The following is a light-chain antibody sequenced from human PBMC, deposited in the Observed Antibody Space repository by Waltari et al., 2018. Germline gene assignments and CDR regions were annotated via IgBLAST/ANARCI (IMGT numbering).Light chain of an antibody. Sequence: QPVLTQPPSASASLGASVTLTCSLSSGYNNYKVDWYQQRPGQGPRFVMRVGTGGIVGSKGDGIPYRFSVLASGLNRYLTIKNIQEEDESDYHCGADHGSGSSFIVVFGGWTKLTVL. CDR3: GADHGSGSSFIVV. J-gene: IGLJ2*01. CDR1: SGYNNYK. CDR2: VGTGGIVG. V-gene: IGLV9-49*01.